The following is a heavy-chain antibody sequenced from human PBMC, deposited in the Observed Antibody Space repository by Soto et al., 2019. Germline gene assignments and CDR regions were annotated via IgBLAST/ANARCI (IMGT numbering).Heavy chain of an antibody. D-gene: IGHD3-22*01. CDR2: IIPILGIA. V-gene: IGHV1-69*04. J-gene: IGHJ4*02. CDR1: GGTFSSYT. CDR3: ARDLGTDSSGYHSSFAY. Sequence: SVKVSCKASGGTFSSYTISWVRQAPGQGLEWMGRIIPILGIANYAQKFQGRVTITADKSTSTAYMELSSLRSEDTAVYYCARDLGTDSSGYHSSFAYWGQGSLVTVSS.